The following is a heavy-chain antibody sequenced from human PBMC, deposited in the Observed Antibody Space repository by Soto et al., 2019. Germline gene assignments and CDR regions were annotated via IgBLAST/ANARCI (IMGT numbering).Heavy chain of an antibody. Sequence: VSMGLAFLASGVPFCSYAMSWVRQTPGKGLEWVSGISGSGGRTYYADSVKGRFTISRDNSNNTLSLQMHILRVEDTAVYFCAKGGYYSLFDIWGQGTMVPVSS. CDR1: GVPFCSYA. V-gene: IGHV3-23*01. CDR3: AKGGYYSLFDI. CDR2: ISGSGGRT. D-gene: IGHD3-16*01. J-gene: IGHJ3*02.